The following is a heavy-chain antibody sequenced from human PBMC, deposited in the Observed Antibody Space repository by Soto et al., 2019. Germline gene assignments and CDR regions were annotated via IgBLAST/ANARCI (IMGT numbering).Heavy chain of an antibody. CDR1: GYTFTSYY. CDR2: INPSGGST. V-gene: IGHV1-46*01. D-gene: IGHD2-8*01. CDR3: VAIGYCTNGVGADAVDL. Sequence: ASVKVSCKASGYTFTSYYMHWVRQAPGQGLEWMGIINPSGGSTSYAQKFQGRVTMTRDTSTSTVYMELSSLRSEDTAVYYCVAIGYCTNGVGADAVDLWGQGTMVTVSS. J-gene: IGHJ3*01.